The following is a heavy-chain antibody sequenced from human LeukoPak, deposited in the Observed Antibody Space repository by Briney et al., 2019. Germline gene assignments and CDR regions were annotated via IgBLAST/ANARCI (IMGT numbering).Heavy chain of an antibody. CDR2: IIPNFGTA. J-gene: IGHJ5*02. CDR1: GGTFSSYA. V-gene: IGHV1-69*13. D-gene: IGHD3-3*01. Sequence: ASVKVSCKASGGTFSSYAISWVRQAPGQGLEWMGGIIPNFGTANYAQKFQGRVTITADESTSTAYMELSSLRSEDTAVYYCASQSAKNDFWSGYHWGQGTLVTVSS. CDR3: ASQSAKNDFWSGYH.